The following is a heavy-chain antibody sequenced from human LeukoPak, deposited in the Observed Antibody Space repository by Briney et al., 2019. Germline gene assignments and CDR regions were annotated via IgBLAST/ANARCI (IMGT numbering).Heavy chain of an antibody. D-gene: IGHD2-15*01. J-gene: IGHJ4*02. CDR2: ISGSGGST. V-gene: IGHV3-23*01. CDR1: GFTFSSYA. Sequence: GGSLRLSCAASGFTFSSYAMSWVRQAPGKGLEWVSAISGSGGSTYYADSVKGRFTISRDNSKNTLYLQTNSLRAEDTAVYYCAKAFIVVVVAANDYWGQGTLVTVSS. CDR3: AKAFIVVVVAANDY.